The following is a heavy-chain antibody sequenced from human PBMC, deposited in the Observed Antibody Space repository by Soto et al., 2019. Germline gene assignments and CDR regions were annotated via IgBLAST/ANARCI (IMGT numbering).Heavy chain of an antibody. CDR2: VYYRGRS. CDR3: VSQRTTVPTQAYFDY. D-gene: IGHD4-17*01. J-gene: IGHJ4*02. CDR1: GGSVTNSSYY. V-gene: IGHV4-39*01. Sequence: SETLSLTCTVSGGSVTNSSYYWGWIRQSPGKGLEWIGSVYYRGRSYSKSSVKSRVTISVNTSKNRFSLSLNSVTASDTAVYFCVSQRTTVPTQAYFDYWGPGALVTVSS.